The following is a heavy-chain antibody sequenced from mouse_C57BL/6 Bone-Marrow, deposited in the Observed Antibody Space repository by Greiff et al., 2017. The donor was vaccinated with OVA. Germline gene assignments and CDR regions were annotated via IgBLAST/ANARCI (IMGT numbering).Heavy chain of an antibody. CDR1: GYTFTDYE. J-gene: IGHJ4*01. CDR3: TRGYSNDYAVDY. D-gene: IGHD2-5*01. CDR2: IDPEAGGI. Sequence: VQLQQSGAELVRPGASVTLSCKASGYTFTDYEMHWVQQTPVHGLEWIGAIDPEAGGIAYNQTFKGKAIMTADKSSSTAYMEHRSLTSEDSAVYYCTRGYSNDYAVDYWGQGTSVTVSS. V-gene: IGHV1-15*01.